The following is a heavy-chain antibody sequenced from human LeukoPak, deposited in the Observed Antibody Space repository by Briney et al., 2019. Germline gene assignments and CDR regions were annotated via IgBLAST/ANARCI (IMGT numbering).Heavy chain of an antibody. D-gene: IGHD5-18*01. Sequence: SETLSLTCTVSGGSLSSSSYYWGWIRQPPGEGLEWIGSLYFDGTAYYNASLESRVTISVYTSQNEFSMKRTSVTVADTAVYYCARHGWKQLWSLGWFDPWGQGTLVTVSS. J-gene: IGHJ5*02. V-gene: IGHV4-39*01. CDR1: GGSLSSSSYY. CDR2: LYFDGTA. CDR3: ARHGWKQLWSLGWFDP.